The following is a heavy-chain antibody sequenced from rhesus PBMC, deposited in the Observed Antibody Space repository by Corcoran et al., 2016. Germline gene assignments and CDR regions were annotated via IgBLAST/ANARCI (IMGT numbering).Heavy chain of an antibody. D-gene: IGHD6S26*01. CDR2: VDPEDGEA. Sequence: EVQLVQSGAEVKKPGASVKISCKASGYTFTDYYLHWVRQAPGKGLERMGRVDPEDGEAKHAQKFQDRVTITADTSTDTAYMELSSLRSEDTAVYYCARASSGWSDDAFDFWGQGLRVTVSS. V-gene: IGHV1-111*02. CDR3: ARASSGWSDDAFDF. CDR1: GYTFTDYY. J-gene: IGHJ3*01.